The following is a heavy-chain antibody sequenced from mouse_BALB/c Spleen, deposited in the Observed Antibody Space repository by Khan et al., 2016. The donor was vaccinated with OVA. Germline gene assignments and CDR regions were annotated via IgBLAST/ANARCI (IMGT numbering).Heavy chain of an antibody. D-gene: IGHD1-3*01. CDR2: IWAGGST. CDR3: ARNEDI. J-gene: IGHJ2*01. CDR1: GYSLTRYG. V-gene: IGHV2-9*02. Sequence: QVQLKESGPGLVAPSQSLSITCTVYGYSLTRYGVHWVRQPPGKGLEWLGVIWAGGSTNYNSALMSRLSISKDNSQSQVFLKMNSLQTDYTAMDYCARNEDIWGQGNTVTV.